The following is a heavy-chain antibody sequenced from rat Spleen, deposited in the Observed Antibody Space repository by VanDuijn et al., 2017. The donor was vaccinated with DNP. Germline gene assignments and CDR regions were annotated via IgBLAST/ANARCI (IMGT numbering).Heavy chain of an antibody. D-gene: IGHD1-6*01. CDR3: TRDGYTTDYYAMDA. J-gene: IGHJ4*01. Sequence: QVQLKESGPGLVQPSQTLSLTCTVSGFSLTSYGVSWVRQPPGKGLEWIAAISSGGSTYYNSALKSRLSISRDTSKSQVFLKMNSLQTEDTAIYFCTRDGYTTDYYAMDAWGQGTSVTVSS. V-gene: IGHV2S12*01. CDR1: GFSLTSYG. CDR2: ISSGGST.